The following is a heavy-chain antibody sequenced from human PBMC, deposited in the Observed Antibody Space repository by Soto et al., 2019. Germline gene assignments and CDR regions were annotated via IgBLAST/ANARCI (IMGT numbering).Heavy chain of an antibody. D-gene: IGHD6-13*01. J-gene: IGHJ5*02. Sequence: GGSLRLSCAASGFTFSSYWMSWVRQAPGKGLEWVANIKQDGSEKYYVDSVKGRFTISRDNAKNSLYLQMNSLRAEDTAVYYCARDREAAAQWGNWFDPWGQGTLVTVSS. CDR1: GFTFSSYW. V-gene: IGHV3-7*01. CDR2: IKQDGSEK. CDR3: ARDREAAAQWGNWFDP.